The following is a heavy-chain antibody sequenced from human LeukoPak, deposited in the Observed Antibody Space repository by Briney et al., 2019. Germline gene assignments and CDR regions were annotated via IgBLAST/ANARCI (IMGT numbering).Heavy chain of an antibody. CDR1: GFTFSSYA. Sequence: PGGSLRLSCAASGFTFSSYAMSWVRQAPGKGLEWVSAISGSGGSTYYADSVKGRFTISRDNSKNTLYLQMNSLRAEDTAVYYCAKDLARESDDYGDHRPFDYWGQGTLVTVSS. J-gene: IGHJ4*02. CDR2: ISGSGGST. V-gene: IGHV3-23*01. CDR3: AKDLARESDDYGDHRPFDY. D-gene: IGHD4-17*01.